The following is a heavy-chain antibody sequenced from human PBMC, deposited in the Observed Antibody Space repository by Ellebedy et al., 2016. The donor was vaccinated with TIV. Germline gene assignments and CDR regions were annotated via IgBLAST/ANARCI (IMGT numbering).Heavy chain of an antibody. CDR3: ARPYYDFSDSMDL. D-gene: IGHD3/OR15-3a*01. CDR1: GYSFTSYW. V-gene: IGHV5-51*01. J-gene: IGHJ6*01. CDR2: IYPGDSDT. Sequence: GESLKISCKGSGYSFTSYWIGWVRQMPGKGLEWMGIIYPGDSDTRYSPSFQGQILISADKSISTAYLQWSSLKAADTAMYYCARPYYDFSDSMDLWGQGTTVTVSS.